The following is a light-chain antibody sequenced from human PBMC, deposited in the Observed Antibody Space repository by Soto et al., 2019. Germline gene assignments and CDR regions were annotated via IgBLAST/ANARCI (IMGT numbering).Light chain of an antibody. Sequence: DLQMTQSPSSLSASVGDRVTITCRASQGIRNYLAWYQHKPGKVPKLLIYAASTLQSGVPSRFSGSGSGTDFTLTISSLQPEDVATYYCQKYNVAPQTFGQGTKVEIK. V-gene: IGKV1-27*01. CDR3: QKYNVAPQT. CDR1: QGIRNY. J-gene: IGKJ1*01. CDR2: AAS.